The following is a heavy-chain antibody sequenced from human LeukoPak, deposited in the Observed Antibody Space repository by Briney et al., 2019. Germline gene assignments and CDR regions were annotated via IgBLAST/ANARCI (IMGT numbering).Heavy chain of an antibody. CDR3: VRDTGVSAYNDY. CDR1: GFTFSSYT. V-gene: IGHV3-23*01. CDR2: IGGSGGRT. Sequence: GGSLRLSCAASGFTFSSYTMIWVRQARGKGLEWVSAIGGSGGRTDYADAVKCRFTISRDNSRNTLYLQMTSLRAEDTAVYYCVRDTGVSAYNDYWGQGTLVTVSS. D-gene: IGHD2-8*02. J-gene: IGHJ4*02.